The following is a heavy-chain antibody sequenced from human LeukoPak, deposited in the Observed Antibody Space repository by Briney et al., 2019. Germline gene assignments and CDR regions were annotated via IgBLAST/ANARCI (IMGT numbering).Heavy chain of an antibody. CDR1: GYTFTSYD. J-gene: IGHJ5*02. V-gene: IGHV1-8*01. D-gene: IGHD6-13*01. Sequence: EASVKVSCKASGYTFTSYDINWVRQATGQGLEWMGWMNPNSGNTGYAQKFQGRVTMTRNTSISTAYMELSSLRSEDTAVYYCARSSSWYGWFDPWGQGTLVTVSS. CDR2: MNPNSGNT. CDR3: ARSSSWYGWFDP.